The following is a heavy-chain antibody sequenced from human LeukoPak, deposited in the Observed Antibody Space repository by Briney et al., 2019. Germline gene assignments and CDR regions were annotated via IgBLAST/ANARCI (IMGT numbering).Heavy chain of an antibody. CDR2: MSYSGST. Sequence: SQTLSLTCAVSGGSISSGGYYWAWIRQHPGKGLEWIGDMSYSGSTYYNPSLKSRVTISVDTSKNQVSLNLTSVTAADTAVYYCATRSLWGQGTLVTVSS. CDR3: ATRSL. V-gene: IGHV4-31*11. D-gene: IGHD3-10*01. J-gene: IGHJ4*02. CDR1: GGSISSGGYY.